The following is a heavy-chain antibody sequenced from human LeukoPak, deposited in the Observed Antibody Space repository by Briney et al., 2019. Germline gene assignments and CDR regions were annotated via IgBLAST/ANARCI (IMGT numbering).Heavy chain of an antibody. CDR1: GFTFSSYA. D-gene: IGHD2-2*01. J-gene: IGHJ4*02. CDR3: AKVLRREEYQLPTPYCFDY. Sequence: PGGSLRLSCAASGFTFSSYAMSWVRQAPGKGLEWVSAISGSGGSTYYADSVKGRFTISRDNSKNTLYLQMNSLRAEDTAVYYCAKVLRREEYQLPTPYCFDYWGQGTLVTVSS. V-gene: IGHV3-23*01. CDR2: ISGSGGST.